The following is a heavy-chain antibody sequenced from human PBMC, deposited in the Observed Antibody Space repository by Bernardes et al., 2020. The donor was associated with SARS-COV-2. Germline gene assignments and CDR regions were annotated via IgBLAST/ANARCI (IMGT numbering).Heavy chain of an antibody. V-gene: IGHV3-7*04. CDR3: ARAVWHGFEI. Sequence: GASLRLSCAGSGFTFRSDWMSWVRQDPENGLEWVSNMNEDGSQKYYVDSLRGRFTISRDNARNSLFLQMNSLRSEDTAVYYCARAVWHGFEIRGQGTMVTVSS. CDR2: MNEDGSQK. CDR1: GFTFRSDW. J-gene: IGHJ3*02.